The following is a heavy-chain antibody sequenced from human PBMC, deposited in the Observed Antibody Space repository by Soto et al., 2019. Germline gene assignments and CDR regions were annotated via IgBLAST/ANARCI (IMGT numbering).Heavy chain of an antibody. J-gene: IGHJ3*02. CDR2: ISGSGGST. D-gene: IGHD3-22*01. V-gene: IGHV3-23*01. CDR3: ARGLHIDSYYYDSSGPDAFDI. CDR1: GFTFNDCA. Sequence: GGSLRLSCAASGFTFNDCAMHWVRQTPGEGLEWVSAISGSGGSTYYADSVKGRFTISRDNSKNTLYLQMNSLRAEDTAVYYCARGLHIDSYYYDSSGPDAFDIWGQGTLVTVSS.